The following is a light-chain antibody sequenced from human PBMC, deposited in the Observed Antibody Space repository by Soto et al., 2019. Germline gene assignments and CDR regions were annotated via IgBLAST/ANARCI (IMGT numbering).Light chain of an antibody. V-gene: IGKV3-20*01. CDR1: QSVGNN. Sequence: LSVSPVERATLSCMASQSVGNNLAWYRQKSGQAPRLLISGASSRATGIPDRFSGGGSGTDFTLTISRLEPEDFAVYYCQQYGSSGTFGQGTKVDIK. J-gene: IGKJ1*01. CDR2: GAS. CDR3: QQYGSSGT.